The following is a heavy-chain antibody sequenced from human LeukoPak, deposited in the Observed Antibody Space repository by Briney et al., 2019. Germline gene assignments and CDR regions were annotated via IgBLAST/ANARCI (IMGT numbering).Heavy chain of an antibody. V-gene: IGHV3-7*01. Sequence: PGGSLRLSCAASEFTFSSYWMSWVRQAPGKGLEWVASIKQDGSEKYYVDSVKGRVTISRDNAKNSLYLQMNSLRAEDTAVYYWGRVFGAGYSDYWGQGPRVTVPS. D-gene: IGHD3-10*01. CDR1: EFTFSSYW. CDR3: GRVFGAGYSDY. J-gene: IGHJ4*02. CDR2: IKQDGSEK.